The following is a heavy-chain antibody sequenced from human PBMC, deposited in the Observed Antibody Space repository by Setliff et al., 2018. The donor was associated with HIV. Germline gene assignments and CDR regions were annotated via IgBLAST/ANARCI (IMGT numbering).Heavy chain of an antibody. CDR3: ARVESSGWCYYMDV. CDR2: IHYSGST. D-gene: IGHD6-19*01. V-gene: IGHV4-39*07. CDR1: GGSTSSSGNY. J-gene: IGHJ6*03. Sequence: SETLSLTCTVSGGSTSSSGNYWGWMRRPPGKGLEWIGNIHYSGSTHYNPSLKSRVTISVDTSKNQFSLTVRSVTAADTAVYYCARVESSGWCYYMDVWDKGTTVTVSS.